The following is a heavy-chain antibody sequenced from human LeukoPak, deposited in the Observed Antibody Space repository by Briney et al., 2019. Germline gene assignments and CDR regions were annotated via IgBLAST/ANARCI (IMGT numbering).Heavy chain of an antibody. V-gene: IGHV3-48*03. Sequence: PGGSLRLSCAASGFTFSSYEVNWVRQAPGKGLEWVSYISSSGTTIYYADSVKGRFTISRDNAEDSLYLQMNSLRAEDTAVYYCAREAHGSGIDYWGQGTLVTVSS. CDR3: AREAHGSGIDY. J-gene: IGHJ4*02. CDR1: GFTFSSYE. D-gene: IGHD3-10*01. CDR2: ISSSGTTI.